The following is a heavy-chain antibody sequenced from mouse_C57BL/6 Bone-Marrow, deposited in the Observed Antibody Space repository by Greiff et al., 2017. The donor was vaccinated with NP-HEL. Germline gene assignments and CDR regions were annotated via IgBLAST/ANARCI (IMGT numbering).Heavy chain of an antibody. Sequence: VQLQQPGAELVKPGASVKLSCKASGYTFTSYWMQWVKQRPGQGLEWIGEIDPSDSYTNYNQKFKGKATLTVDTSSSTAYMQLSSLTSEDSAVYYCARSRDYGSSYDYFDYWGQGTTLTVSS. CDR2: IDPSDSYT. CDR1: GYTFTSYW. V-gene: IGHV1-50*01. J-gene: IGHJ2*01. CDR3: ARSRDYGSSYDYFDY. D-gene: IGHD1-1*01.